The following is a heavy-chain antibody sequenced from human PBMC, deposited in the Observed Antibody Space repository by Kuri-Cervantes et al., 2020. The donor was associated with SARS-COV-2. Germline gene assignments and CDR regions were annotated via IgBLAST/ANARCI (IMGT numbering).Heavy chain of an antibody. J-gene: IGHJ4*02. CDR3: AKDMESCGSCSSFDY. Sequence: SLKISYAASGFTFDDYAMHWVRQAPGKGLEWVSGISWNSDSIGYEDSVKGRFTITRYNAKNSIYLQMNIMRADDTALYYCAKDMESCGSCSSFDYWGQGTLVTVSS. V-gene: IGHV3-9*01. CDR1: GFTFDDYA. CDR2: ISWNSDSI. D-gene: IGHD2-15*01.